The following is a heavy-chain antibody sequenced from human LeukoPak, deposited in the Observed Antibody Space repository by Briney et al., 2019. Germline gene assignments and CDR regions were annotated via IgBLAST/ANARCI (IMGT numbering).Heavy chain of an antibody. Sequence: ASVKVSCKASGYTFTSYYMHWVRQAPGQGLEWMGIINPSGGSTSYAQKFQGGVTMTTDTSTSTVYMEVRGLRSDDTAMYYCARDVGITVADSFDPWGQGTLVTVSS. J-gene: IGHJ5*02. CDR1: GYTFTSYY. D-gene: IGHD6-13*01. CDR2: INPSGGST. V-gene: IGHV1-46*01. CDR3: ARDVGITVADSFDP.